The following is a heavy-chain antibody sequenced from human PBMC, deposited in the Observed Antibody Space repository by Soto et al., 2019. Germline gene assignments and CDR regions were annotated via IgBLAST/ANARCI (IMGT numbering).Heavy chain of an antibody. CDR3: ARDYSSRWYDYYGMDV. D-gene: IGHD6-13*01. CDR1: GYSISSGYY. J-gene: IGHJ6*02. CDR2: IYHSGST. V-gene: IGHV4-38-2*02. Sequence: SETLSLTCAVSGYSISSGYYWGWIRQPPGKGLEWIGSIYHSGSTYYNPSLKSRVTISVDTSKNQFSLKLSSVTAADTAVYYCARDYSSRWYDYYGMDVWGQGTTVTVSS.